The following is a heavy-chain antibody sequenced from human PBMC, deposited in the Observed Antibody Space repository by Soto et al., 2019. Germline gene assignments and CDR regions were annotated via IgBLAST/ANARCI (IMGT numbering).Heavy chain of an antibody. J-gene: IGHJ4*02. CDR1: GFTFSNYA. CDR3: AKEPELGPY. D-gene: IGHD7-27*01. CDR2: ISASGGGT. Sequence: PGRALRLSCATSGFTFSNYAMSWVRQAPGKGLEWVSGISASGGGTYYADSVKGRFTVSRDNSKNTLHLQMNGLRAEDTAVYYCAKEPELGPYWGQGTLVTVSS. V-gene: IGHV3-23*01.